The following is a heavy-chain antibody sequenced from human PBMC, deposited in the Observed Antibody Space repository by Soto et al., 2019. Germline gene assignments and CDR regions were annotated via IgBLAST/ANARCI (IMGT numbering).Heavy chain of an antibody. V-gene: IGHV3-33*01. CDR2: LWYDGSNK. Sequence: QVQLVESGGGVVQPGRSLKLSCAASGFTFSSYVMHWVRQAPGKGREWVAVLWYDGSNKYHADSVKGRLTITRDNSKNTLYLQMSRLRAEDTAVYYSATDYKRDGDSYLFVFDILGKGTLVTVSS. D-gene: IGHD4-17*01. CDR1: GFTFSSYV. J-gene: IGHJ3*02. CDR3: ATDYKRDGDSYLFVFDI.